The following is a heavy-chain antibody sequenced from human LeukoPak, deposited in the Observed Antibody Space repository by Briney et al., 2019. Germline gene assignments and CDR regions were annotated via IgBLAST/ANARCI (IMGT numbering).Heavy chain of an antibody. CDR1: GFTFSSYT. V-gene: IGHV3-21*01. CDR2: ISPSGSST. D-gene: IGHD6-19*01. J-gene: IGHJ4*02. CDR3: ARDFLGESGAGGC. Sequence: RPGGSLRLSCAASGFTFSSYTMNWVRQAPGEGPEWFSSISPSGSSTYNADSVRGRFTISRDNAKNSVYLQMNSLRGEDTAVYYCARDFLGESGAGGCWGQGTLVTVSS.